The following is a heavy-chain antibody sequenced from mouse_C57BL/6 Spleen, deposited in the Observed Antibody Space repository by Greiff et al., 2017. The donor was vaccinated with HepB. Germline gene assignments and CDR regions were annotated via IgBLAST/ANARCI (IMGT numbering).Heavy chain of an antibody. CDR2: IYPGDGDT. CDR3: ASQIGEYYGSSYVDY. J-gene: IGHJ2*01. Sequence: VQLQQSGAELVKPGASVKISCKASGYAFSSYWMNWVKQRPGKGLEWIGQIYPGDGDTNYNGKFKGKATLTADKSSSTAYMQLSSLTSEDSAVYFCASQIGEYYGSSYVDYWGQGTTLTVSS. CDR1: GYAFSSYW. D-gene: IGHD1-1*01. V-gene: IGHV1-80*01.